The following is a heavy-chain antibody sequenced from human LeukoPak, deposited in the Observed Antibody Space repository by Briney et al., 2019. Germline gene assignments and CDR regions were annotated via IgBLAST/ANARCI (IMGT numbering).Heavy chain of an antibody. Sequence: ASVKVSCKASGYTFTGYYMHWVRQAPGQGLEWMGWISAYNGNTNYAQKLQGRVTMTTDTSTSTAYMELRSLRSDDTAVYYCARDFYSYGSGSYRNPFDYWGQGTLVTVSS. D-gene: IGHD3-10*01. CDR2: ISAYNGNT. CDR1: GYTFTGYY. V-gene: IGHV1-18*04. J-gene: IGHJ4*02. CDR3: ARDFYSYGSGSYRNPFDY.